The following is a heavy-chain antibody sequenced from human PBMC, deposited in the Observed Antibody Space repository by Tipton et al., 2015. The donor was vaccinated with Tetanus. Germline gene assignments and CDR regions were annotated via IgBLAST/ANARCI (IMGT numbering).Heavy chain of an antibody. CDR1: GGSISSDGAX. CDR2: ISNSGST. CDR3: ARDRGVRGGYYYYHGMDV. Sequence: TLSLTCTVSGGSISSDGAXWXXIRQHPXXXXXXIGYISNSGSTYYNPSLKSRVTISVDTSQKQISLKVNSVTAADTAVYYCARDRGVRGGYYYYHGMDVWGQGTTVTVSS. J-gene: IGHJ6*02. V-gene: IGHV4-31*03. D-gene: IGHD3-10*01.